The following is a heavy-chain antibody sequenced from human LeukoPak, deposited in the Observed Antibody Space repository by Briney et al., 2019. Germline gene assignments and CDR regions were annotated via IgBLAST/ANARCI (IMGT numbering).Heavy chain of an antibody. CDR2: IIPIFGTA. V-gene: IGHV1-69*05. D-gene: IGHD1-26*01. CDR3: ARDNSVGDTAWWFDP. CDR1: GGTFSSYA. Sequence: SVKVSCKASGGTFSSYAISWVRQAPGQGLEWMGGIIPIFGTANYAQKFQGRVTMTRDMSTSTDYMELSSLRFDDKAVYYCARDNSVGDTAWWFDPWGQGTLVTVSS. J-gene: IGHJ5*02.